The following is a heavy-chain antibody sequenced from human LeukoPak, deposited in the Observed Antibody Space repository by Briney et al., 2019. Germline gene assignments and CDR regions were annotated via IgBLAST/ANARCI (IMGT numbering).Heavy chain of an antibody. Sequence: ASVTVSCKASGYSFTAYWIHWVRQAPGQGLEWMGCMNPNSGVTGYAQSFQGRVTMTRDTSISTAYMELNSLRSDDTAVYYCARGPYQLLSHLDYWGQGTLVTVSS. CDR1: GYSFTAYW. CDR2: MNPNSGVT. CDR3: ARGPYQLLSHLDY. J-gene: IGHJ4*02. V-gene: IGHV1-2*02. D-gene: IGHD2-2*01.